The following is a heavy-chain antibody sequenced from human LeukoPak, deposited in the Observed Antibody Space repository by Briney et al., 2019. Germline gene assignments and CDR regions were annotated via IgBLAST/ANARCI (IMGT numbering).Heavy chain of an antibody. CDR3: ARSEGGNLWNYFDY. J-gene: IGHJ4*02. D-gene: IGHD4-23*01. V-gene: IGHV1-18*01. CDR1: GYSFAGYG. CDR2: ISGYTGNT. Sequence: GASVKVSCKASGYSFAGYGISWVRQAPGQGLEWMGWISGYTGNTNYAQKLQARVTMTTDTSTSTAYMELRSLRSDDTAVYYCARSEGGNLWNYFDYWGQGTLVTVSS.